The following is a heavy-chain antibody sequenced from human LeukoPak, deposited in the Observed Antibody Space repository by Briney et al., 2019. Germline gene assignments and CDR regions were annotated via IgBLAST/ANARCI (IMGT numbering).Heavy chain of an antibody. CDR3: AREGDDEGYCSGGSCYSFDP. Sequence: SQTLSLTCTVSGGSISSGGYYWSWIRQHPGKGLEWIGYIYYSGSTYYNPSLKSRVTISVDTSKNQFSLKLSFVTAADTAVYYCAREGDDEGYCSGGSCYSFDPWGQGTLVTVSS. D-gene: IGHD2-15*01. V-gene: IGHV4-31*03. CDR2: IYYSGST. J-gene: IGHJ5*02. CDR1: GGSISSGGYY.